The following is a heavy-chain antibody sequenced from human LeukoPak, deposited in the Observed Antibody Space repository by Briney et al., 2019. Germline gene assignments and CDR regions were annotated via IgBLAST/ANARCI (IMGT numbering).Heavy chain of an antibody. J-gene: IGHJ4*02. D-gene: IGHD3-10*01. Sequence: GGSLRLSCAASGFTFSSHSMNWVRQAPGKGLELVSSISSSSSYIYYADSVKGRFTISRDNAKNPLYLQLNSLRAEDTAVYYCARDLGRAYYGSGSYDYWGQGTLVTVSS. V-gene: IGHV3-21*01. CDR3: ARDLGRAYYGSGSYDY. CDR2: ISSSSSYI. CDR1: GFTFSSHS.